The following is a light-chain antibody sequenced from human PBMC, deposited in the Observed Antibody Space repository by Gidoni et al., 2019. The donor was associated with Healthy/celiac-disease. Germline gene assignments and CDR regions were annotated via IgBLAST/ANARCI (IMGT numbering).Light chain of an antibody. V-gene: IGKV1-39*01. CDR3: QQSYSTPGT. Sequence: DFQMPQSPSSLSASVGDRVTITCRASQSISSYLNWYQQKPGKAPKLLLYAASSLQSGVPSRFSGSGSGTDFTLTISSLQPEDFATYYCQQSYSTPGTFGPGTKVEIK. J-gene: IGKJ3*01. CDR2: AAS. CDR1: QSISSY.